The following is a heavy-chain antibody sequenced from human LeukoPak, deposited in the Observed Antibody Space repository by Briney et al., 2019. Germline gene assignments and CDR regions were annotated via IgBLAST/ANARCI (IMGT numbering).Heavy chain of an antibody. D-gene: IGHD4-23*01. CDR2: INHTGST. Sequence: SETLSLTCAVYGGSFSGYYWSWIRQPPGKGLEWIGEINHTGSTNYNPSLKSRVTISVDTSKNQFSLKLSSVTAADTAGYYCGGGGGNPGYYLAYGARGPLVTVSS. V-gene: IGHV4-34*01. J-gene: IGHJ4*02. CDR1: GGSFSGYY. CDR3: GGGGGNPGYYLAY.